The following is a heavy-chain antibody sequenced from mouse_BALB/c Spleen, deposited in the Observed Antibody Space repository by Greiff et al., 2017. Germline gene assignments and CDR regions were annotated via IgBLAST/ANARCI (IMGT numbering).Heavy chain of an antibody. CDR2: ISSGGGNT. Sequence: EVQGVESGGGLVKPGGSLKLSCAASGFTFSSYTMSWVRQTPEKRLEWVATISSGGGNTYYPDSVKGRFTISRDNAKNNLYLQMSSLRSEDTALYYCARYGDGNYFDYWGQGTTLTVSS. J-gene: IGHJ2*01. CDR1: GFTFSSYT. V-gene: IGHV5-9*03. CDR3: ARYGDGNYFDY. D-gene: IGHD2-1*01.